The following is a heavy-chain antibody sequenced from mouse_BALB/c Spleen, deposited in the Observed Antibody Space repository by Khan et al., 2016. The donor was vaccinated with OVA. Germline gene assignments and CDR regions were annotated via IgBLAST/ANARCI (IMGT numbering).Heavy chain of an antibody. D-gene: IGHD2-14*01. J-gene: IGHJ3*01. Sequence: VKLLESGAELARPGASVKMSCKASGYTFTSYTIHWIKKRPGQGLEWIGYINPSNDYTNYNQKFKDKATLTTDKSSTTAYLRLSSLTSDDSAVYSCVRDGAYHRNDGWFAYWGQGTLLTVSA. V-gene: IGHV1-4*01. CDR3: VRDGAYHRNDGWFAY. CDR1: GYTFTSYT. CDR2: INPSNDYT.